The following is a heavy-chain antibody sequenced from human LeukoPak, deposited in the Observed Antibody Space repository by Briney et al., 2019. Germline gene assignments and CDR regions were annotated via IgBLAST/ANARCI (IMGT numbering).Heavy chain of an antibody. CDR2: IYHSGST. CDR1: GGSISSGGYS. V-gene: IGHV4-30-2*01. Sequence: SETLSLTCAVSGGSISSGGYSWSWIRQPPGKGLEWIGYIYHSGSTYYNPSLKSRVTISVDRSKNQFSLKLSSVTAADTAVYYCARAPVNYDILTGYFGYFDYWGQGTLVTVSS. D-gene: IGHD3-9*01. J-gene: IGHJ4*02. CDR3: ARAPVNYDILTGYFGYFDY.